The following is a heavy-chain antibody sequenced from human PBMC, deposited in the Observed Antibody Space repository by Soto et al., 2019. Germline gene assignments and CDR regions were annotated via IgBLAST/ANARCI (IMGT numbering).Heavy chain of an antibody. D-gene: IGHD3-22*01. CDR1: GGTFSSYA. V-gene: IGHV1-69*13. CDR2: IIPIFGTA. Sequence: SVKVSCKASGGTFSSYAISWVRQAPGQGLEWMGGIIPIFGTANYAQKFQGRVAITADESTSTAYMELSSLRSEDTAVYYCARDGSSGYYAGLGWFDPWGQGTLVTVSS. CDR3: ARDGSSGYYAGLGWFDP. J-gene: IGHJ5*02.